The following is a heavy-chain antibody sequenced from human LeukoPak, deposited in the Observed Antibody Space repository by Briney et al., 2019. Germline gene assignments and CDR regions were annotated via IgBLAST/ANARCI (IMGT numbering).Heavy chain of an antibody. CDR3: ARSQLLYSYAFDV. V-gene: IGHV4-4*07. CDR2: IYTSGST. D-gene: IGHD2-21*01. Sequence: ASETLSLTCTVSGDSIGTYYWSWIRQPAGKGLEWIGLIYTSGSTNYNPSLKSRVTMSVDTSKNQFSLKLSSVTAADTAVYYCARSQLLYSYAFDVWGQGTMVTVSS. CDR1: GDSIGTYY. J-gene: IGHJ3*01.